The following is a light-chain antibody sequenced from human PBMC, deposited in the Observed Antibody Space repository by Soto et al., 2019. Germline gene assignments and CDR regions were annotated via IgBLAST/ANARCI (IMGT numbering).Light chain of an antibody. CDR1: QSVNSVY. CDR2: GAS. V-gene: IGKV3-20*01. CDR3: QQFGSSQWT. Sequence: EIVLTQSPGTLSLSPGERATLSCRASQSVNSVYLAWYQQKLGQPPRLLIYGASSRATGIPDRFSGSGSGTDFTLTSSRLEPEDFAVYYCQQFGSSQWTFGQGTKVESK. J-gene: IGKJ1*01.